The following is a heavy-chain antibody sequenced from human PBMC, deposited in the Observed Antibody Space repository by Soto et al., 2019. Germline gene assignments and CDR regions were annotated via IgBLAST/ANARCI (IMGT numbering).Heavy chain of an antibody. V-gene: IGHV3-21*06. CDR2: ISSTTNYI. J-gene: IGHJ4*02. CDR3: ARESEDLTSNFDY. CDR1: GFTFTRYS. Sequence: EVQLVEAGGGLVKPGGSLRLSCAASGFTFTRYSMNWVRQAPGKGLEWVSSISSTTNYIYYGDSMKGRFTITRDNAKNSLYLEMNSLRAEDTDVYYCARESEDLTSNFDYWGQGTLDTVSS.